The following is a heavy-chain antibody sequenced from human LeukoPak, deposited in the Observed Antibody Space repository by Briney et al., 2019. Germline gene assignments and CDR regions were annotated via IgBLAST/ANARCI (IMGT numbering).Heavy chain of an antibody. Sequence: SETLSLTCTVSGGSISSYYWSWIRQPAGKGLEWIGHIYNSGSTNYNPSPKGRVTMSVAPSKNQFSLHLSSVTAADTAVYYCARSAFLVTAPGLYYFDYWGQGTLVAVSS. D-gene: IGHD6-13*01. CDR3: ARSAFLVTAPGLYYFDY. CDR1: GGSISSYY. V-gene: IGHV4-4*07. CDR2: IYNSGST. J-gene: IGHJ4*02.